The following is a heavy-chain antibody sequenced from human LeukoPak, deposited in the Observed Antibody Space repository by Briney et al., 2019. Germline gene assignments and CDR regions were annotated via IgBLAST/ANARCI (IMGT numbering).Heavy chain of an antibody. Sequence: GASVKVSCKASGYTFTSYNITWVRQAPGKGLEWMGGFDPEDGETIYAQKFQGRVTMTEDTSTDTAYMELSSLRSEDTAVYYCATDLVVPAAIGPLDWGQGTLVTVSS. CDR2: FDPEDGET. J-gene: IGHJ4*02. CDR3: ATDLVVPAAIGPLD. CDR1: GYTFTSYN. V-gene: IGHV1-24*01. D-gene: IGHD2-2*01.